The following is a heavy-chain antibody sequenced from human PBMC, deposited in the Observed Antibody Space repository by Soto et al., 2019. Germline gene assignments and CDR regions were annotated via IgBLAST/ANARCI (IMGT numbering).Heavy chain of an antibody. Sequence: GGSLRLSCAASGFTVSNNYMSWVRQAPGKGLEWVSVIYDGSSTYYAESVKDRFTISRDNSKNTLYLQMNSLRAEDTAVYYCAKDQGSSWYEIDYWGQGTLVTVSS. CDR2: IYDGSST. J-gene: IGHJ4*02. CDR1: GFTVSNNY. V-gene: IGHV3-66*01. D-gene: IGHD6-13*01. CDR3: AKDQGSSWYEIDY.